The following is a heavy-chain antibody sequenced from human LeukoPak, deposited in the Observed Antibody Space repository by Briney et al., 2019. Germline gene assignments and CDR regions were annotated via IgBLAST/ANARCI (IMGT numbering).Heavy chain of an antibody. J-gene: IGHJ4*02. CDR1: GFTFSSYA. D-gene: IGHD6-19*01. Sequence: GGSLRLSCAASGFTFSSYAMSWVRQAPGKGLEWVSAISGSGGSTYYADSVKGRFTISRDNSKNTLYPQMNSLRAEDTAVYYCAKLYSSGINAFDYWGQGTLVTVSS. CDR2: ISGSGGST. CDR3: AKLYSSGINAFDY. V-gene: IGHV3-23*01.